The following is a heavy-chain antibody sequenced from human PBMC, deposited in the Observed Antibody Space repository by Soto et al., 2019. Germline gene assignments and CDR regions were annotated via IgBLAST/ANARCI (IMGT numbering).Heavy chain of an antibody. CDR1: GYTFTSYG. Sequence: GASVKVSCKASGYTFTSYGISWVRQAPGQGLEWMGWISAYNGNTNYAQKLQGRVTMTTDTSTSAAYMELRSLRSDDTAVYYCARDRVTMIVVAPEEAFDIWGQGTMVTVSS. CDR2: ISAYNGNT. V-gene: IGHV1-18*01. J-gene: IGHJ3*02. D-gene: IGHD3-22*01. CDR3: ARDRVTMIVVAPEEAFDI.